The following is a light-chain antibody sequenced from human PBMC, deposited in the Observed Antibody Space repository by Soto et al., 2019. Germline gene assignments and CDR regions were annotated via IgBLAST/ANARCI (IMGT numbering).Light chain of an antibody. J-gene: IGLJ2*01. CDR2: EVS. CDR1: SGDVGTYKY. CDR3: TSYAGSNNWI. V-gene: IGLV2-8*01. Sequence: QPVLTQPPSASGSPGQSVTISCTGTSGDVGTYKYVSWYQQHPGQAPKFIIYEVSKRPSGVPDRFSGSKSGNTASLTVSGLQAEDEADYYCTSYAGSNNWIFGGGTKLTVL.